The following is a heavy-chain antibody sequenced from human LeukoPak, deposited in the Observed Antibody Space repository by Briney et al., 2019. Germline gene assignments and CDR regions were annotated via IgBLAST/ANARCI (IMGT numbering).Heavy chain of an antibody. J-gene: IGHJ4*02. CDR3: ARRGGRGYSGYEYYFDY. CDR2: IYYSGST. Sequence: PSETLSLTCTVSGGSFSSSSYSWGWVRQPPGKGLEWIGSIYYSGSTYYNPSLKSRVTISVDTSKNQFSLKLSSVTAADTAAYYCARRGGRGYSGYEYYFDYWGQGTLVTVSS. CDR1: GGSFSSSSYS. D-gene: IGHD5-12*01. V-gene: IGHV4-39*01.